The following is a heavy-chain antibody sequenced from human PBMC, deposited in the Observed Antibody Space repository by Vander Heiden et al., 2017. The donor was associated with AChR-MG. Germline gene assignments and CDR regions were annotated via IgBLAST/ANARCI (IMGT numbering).Heavy chain of an antibody. V-gene: IGHV3-48*02. CDR3: ARDPFPTYGPQVDGSWFDP. D-gene: IGHD6-19*01. J-gene: IGHJ5*02. CDR1: GFPCSSYS. CDR2: IRTSSATI. Sequence: EVQLLRSGGRLVQPGASLRLSCPAPGFPCSSYSMNWVRQAPGKGLEWVSYIRTSSATIYYAEYVKVRGTCSRDNDKYSRYRQRNSLRDEDKDVYYCARDPFPTYGPQVDGSWFDPWGQGNLVTVSS.